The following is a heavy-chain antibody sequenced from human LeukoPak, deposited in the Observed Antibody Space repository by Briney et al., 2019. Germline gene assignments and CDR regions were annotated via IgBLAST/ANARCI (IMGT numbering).Heavy chain of an antibody. V-gene: IGHV4-59*08. J-gene: IGHJ4*02. CDR3: ARAGSGTYYKGFDS. D-gene: IGHD3-10*01. Sequence: PSETLSLTCSVSGDSISTYYWSWIRQPPGKGLEYIGYIYYTGSTNYNPSLKSRVTISGDTSKNQFSLKLSSVTAADTAVYYCARAGSGTYYKGFDSWGQGTLVTVAS. CDR1: GDSISTYY. CDR2: IYYTGST.